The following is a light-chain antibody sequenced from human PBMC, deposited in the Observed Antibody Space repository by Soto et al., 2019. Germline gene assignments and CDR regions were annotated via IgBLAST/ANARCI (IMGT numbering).Light chain of an antibody. CDR1: QSISSW. CDR3: QQRSHWPFT. J-gene: IGKJ3*01. CDR2: KAS. V-gene: IGKV1-5*03. Sequence: DIQMTQSPSTLSASVGDRLTITCRASQSISSWLAWYQQKPGKXPKXXIYKASTLKSGVPSRFSAIGSGTAGTLNLRSLEPEDGQVYDGQQRSHWPFTFGPGTKVDI.